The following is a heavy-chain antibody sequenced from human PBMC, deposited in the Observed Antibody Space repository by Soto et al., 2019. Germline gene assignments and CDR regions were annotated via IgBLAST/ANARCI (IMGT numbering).Heavy chain of an antibody. D-gene: IGHD3-22*01. Sequence: QVQLVQSGAEVKKPGASVKVSCKASGYTFTSYGISWVRQAPGQGLEWMGWISAYNGNTNYAQKIQGRVTMTTDTSTSTAYMELRSLRSDDTAVYYCVRAVDYYDSSGYYTHEYFQHWGQGTLVTVSS. CDR3: VRAVDYYDSSGYYTHEYFQH. V-gene: IGHV1-18*01. CDR2: ISAYNGNT. CDR1: GYTFTSYG. J-gene: IGHJ1*01.